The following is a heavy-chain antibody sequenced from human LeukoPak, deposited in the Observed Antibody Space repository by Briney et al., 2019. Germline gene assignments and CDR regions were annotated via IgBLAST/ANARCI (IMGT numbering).Heavy chain of an antibody. CDR3: STGGGTNDY. J-gene: IGHJ4*02. CDR2: IRSRTAGGTT. CDR1: GFTFDNAW. D-gene: IGHD2-15*01. Sequence: PGGSLRLSCEASGFTFDNAWMSWVRQAPGKGLEWVGRIRSRTAGGTTDYGAPVKGRFTISRDDSKNTVYLQMNNLKSEDTAIYYCSTGGGTNDYWGQGTLVTVSS. V-gene: IGHV3-15*01.